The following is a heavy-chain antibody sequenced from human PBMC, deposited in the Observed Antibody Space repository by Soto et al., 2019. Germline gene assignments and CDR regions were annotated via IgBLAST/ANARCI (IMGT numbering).Heavy chain of an antibody. D-gene: IGHD3-3*01. CDR2: ISAYNGNT. Sequence: ASVKVSCKASGYTFTSYGISWVRQAPGQGLEWMGWISAYNGNTNYAQKLQGRVTMTTDTSTSTAYMELRSLRSDDTAVYYCARGPTARSTIFGVVITPLYYYYYMDVWGKGTTVTVSS. J-gene: IGHJ6*03. CDR1: GYTFTSYG. CDR3: ARGPTARSTIFGVVITPLYYYYYMDV. V-gene: IGHV1-18*01.